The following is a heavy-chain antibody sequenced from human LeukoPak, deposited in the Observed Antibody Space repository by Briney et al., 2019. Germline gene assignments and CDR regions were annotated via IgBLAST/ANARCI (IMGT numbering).Heavy chain of an antibody. CDR3: ARMRSGSYYKYYFDY. CDR2: IDWDDDK. D-gene: IGHD1-26*01. V-gene: IGHV2-70*11. Sequence: ESGPTLVNPTQTLTLTCTFSGFSLRTSGMCVSWIRQPPGKALEWLARIDWDDDKYYSTSLKTRLTISNDTSKNQVVLTMTNMDPVDTATYYCARMRSGSYYKYYFDYWGQGTLVSVSS. J-gene: IGHJ4*02. CDR1: GFSLRTSGMC.